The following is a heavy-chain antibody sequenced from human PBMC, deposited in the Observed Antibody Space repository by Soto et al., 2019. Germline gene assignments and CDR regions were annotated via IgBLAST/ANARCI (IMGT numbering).Heavy chain of an antibody. J-gene: IGHJ4*02. CDR3: ARARG. CDR2: ISYDGSNK. V-gene: IGHV3-30-3*01. Sequence: QVQLVESGGGVVQPGRSLRLSCAASGFTFSSYAMHCVRQAPGKGLEWVAVISYDGSNKYYADSVKGRFTISRDNSKNTLYLQMNSLRAEDTAVYYCARARGWGQGTLVTVSS. CDR1: GFTFSSYA. D-gene: IGHD3-10*01.